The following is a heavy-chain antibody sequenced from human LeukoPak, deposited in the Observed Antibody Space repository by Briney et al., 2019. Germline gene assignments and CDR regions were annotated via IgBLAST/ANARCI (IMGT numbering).Heavy chain of an antibody. J-gene: IGHJ3*02. D-gene: IGHD3-10*01. CDR1: GFTFSSYS. CDR3: ARDYYGSGSGFAFDT. V-gene: IGHV3-21*01. CDR2: ISSSSSYI. Sequence: GGSLRLFCAASGFTFSSYSMNWVRQAPGKGLEWVSSISSSSSYIYYADSVKGRFTISRDNAKNSLYLQMNSLRAEDTAVYYCARDYYGSGSGFAFDTWGQGTMVTVSS.